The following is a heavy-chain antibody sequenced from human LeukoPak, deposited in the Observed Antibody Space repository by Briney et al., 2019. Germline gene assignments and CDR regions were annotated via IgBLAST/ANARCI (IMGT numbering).Heavy chain of an antibody. CDR2: IYPGDSDT. CDR1: GYSFTSYW. CDR3: LGAVAGSNDAFDI. Sequence: GESLKISCKGSGYSFTSYWSGWVRQMPGKGLEWMGIIYPGDSDTRYSPSFQGQVTISADKSISTAYLQWSSLKASDTAMYYCLGAVAGSNDAFDIWGQGTMVTVSS. J-gene: IGHJ3*02. D-gene: IGHD6-19*01. V-gene: IGHV5-51*01.